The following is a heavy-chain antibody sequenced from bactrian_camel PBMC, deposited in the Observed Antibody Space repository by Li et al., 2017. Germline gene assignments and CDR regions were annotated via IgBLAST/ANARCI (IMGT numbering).Heavy chain of an antibody. Sequence: HVQLVESGGGSVQAGGSLRLACRASSYTDYMAWFRQTPGGEREGVASIYTYDGVVSYADSVKGRFTISLDKAKNTLFLQMDSLKPEDTAMYYCAGMTRLTWRPLAASEYNFWGQGTQVTVS. J-gene: IGHJ4*01. CDR1: SYTDY. CDR3: AGMTRLTWRPLAASEYNF. V-gene: IGHV3S63*01. CDR2: IYTYDGVV. D-gene: IGHD1*01.